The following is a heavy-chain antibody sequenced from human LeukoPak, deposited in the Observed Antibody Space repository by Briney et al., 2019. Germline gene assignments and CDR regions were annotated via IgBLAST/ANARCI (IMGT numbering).Heavy chain of an antibody. D-gene: IGHD6-13*01. CDR2: IKSKTDGGTT. CDR1: GFTFSNDW. J-gene: IGHJ3*02. CDR3: TTEEYSSSWVDAFDI. V-gene: IGHV3-15*01. Sequence: GGSLRLSCAASGFTFSNDWMSWVRQAPGKGLGWVGRIKSKTDGGTTDYAAPMKGSFTISREDSKNTLYLQMNSLKTEDTAVYYWTTEEYSSSWVDAFDIWGRGTMVTVSS.